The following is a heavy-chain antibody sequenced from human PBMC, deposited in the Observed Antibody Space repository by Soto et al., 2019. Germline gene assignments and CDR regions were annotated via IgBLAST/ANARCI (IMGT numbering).Heavy chain of an antibody. CDR3: ARERTRYCSSTSCRNWFDP. Sequence: SETLSLTCAVYGGSFSGYYWSWIRQPPGKGLEWIGEINHSGSTNYNPSLKGRVTISVDTSKNQFSLKLSSVTAADTAVYYCARERTRYCSSTSCRNWFDPWGQGTLVTVSS. CDR2: INHSGST. J-gene: IGHJ5*02. CDR1: GGSFSGYY. V-gene: IGHV4-34*01. D-gene: IGHD2-2*01.